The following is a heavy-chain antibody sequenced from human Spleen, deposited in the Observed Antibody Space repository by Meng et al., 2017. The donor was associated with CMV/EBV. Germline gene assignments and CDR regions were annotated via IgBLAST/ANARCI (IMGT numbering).Heavy chain of an antibody. D-gene: IGHD3-10*01. CDR2: IGTAYNT. CDR3: ARAGALWFGGGLDV. J-gene: IGHJ6*02. V-gene: IGHV3-13*01. CDR1: GFTFSAYD. Sequence: GESLKISFAASGFTFSAYDMHWVRQATGKGLEWVSAIGTAYNTYYPASVRGRFTISRENAKNSLYLQMNSLTAGDTAVYYCARAGALWFGGGLDVWGQGTTVTVSS.